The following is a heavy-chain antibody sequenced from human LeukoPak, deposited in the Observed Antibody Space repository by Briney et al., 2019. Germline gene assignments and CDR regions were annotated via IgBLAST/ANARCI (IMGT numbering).Heavy chain of an antibody. Sequence: GGSLRLSCAASGFPFSTYAMNWVRQAPGKGLEWVSSIRGSDGSTYYADSVKGRFDIARDNSKNTLYLQVNSLRAEDTAVYYCAKDVYGDYGGLDYWGQGTLVTVSS. V-gene: IGHV3-23*01. J-gene: IGHJ4*02. CDR1: GFPFSTYA. CDR2: IRGSDGST. CDR3: AKDVYGDYGGLDY. D-gene: IGHD4-17*01.